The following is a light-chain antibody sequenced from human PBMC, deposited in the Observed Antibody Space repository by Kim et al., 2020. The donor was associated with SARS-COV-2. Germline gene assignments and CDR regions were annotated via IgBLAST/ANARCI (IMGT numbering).Light chain of an antibody. V-gene: IGLV1-40*01. CDR2: GNS. J-gene: IGLJ1*01. Sequence: QSVLTQPPSVSGAPGQRVTISCTGRSSNIGAGYDVHWYQQLPTTAPKLLIYGNSNRPSGVPDRFSGSKSGTSASLAITGLQAEDEADYYCQSYDNSLSSYVFGSGTRSPS. CDR1: SSNIGAGYD. CDR3: QSYDNSLSSYV.